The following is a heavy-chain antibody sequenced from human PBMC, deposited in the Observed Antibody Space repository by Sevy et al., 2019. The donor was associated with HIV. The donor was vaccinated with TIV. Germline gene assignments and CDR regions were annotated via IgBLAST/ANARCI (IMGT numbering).Heavy chain of an antibody. J-gene: IGHJ6*02. V-gene: IGHV4-59*01. CDR3: ARGIAAPRGMDV. Sequence: SETLSHTCTVSGGSISSYYWSWIRQPPGKGLEWIGYFFYSGSTNYNPSLKSRVTISVDTTKNQVSLKVRSVTAADTAVYYCARGIAAPRGMDVWGQGTTVTVSS. CDR2: FFYSGST. CDR1: GGSISSYY. D-gene: IGHD6-13*01.